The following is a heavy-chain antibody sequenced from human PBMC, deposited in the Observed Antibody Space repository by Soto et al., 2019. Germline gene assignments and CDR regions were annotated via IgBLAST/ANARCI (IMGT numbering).Heavy chain of an antibody. V-gene: IGHV3-15*04. CDR2: IVSKADGGTI. D-gene: IGHD3-10*01. Sequence: EVQLVESGGGLVKPEGCLRLSCAVSGFTFTSAYMGWVRQAPGKGLEWIGRIVSKADGGTIDYAAPVKGRFTISGDESKNTLYLQMNSLRIEDTAMYYCTASKTAGGFDVRGQATRVTVS. J-gene: IGHJ3*01. CDR1: GFTFTSAY. CDR3: TASKTAGGFDV.